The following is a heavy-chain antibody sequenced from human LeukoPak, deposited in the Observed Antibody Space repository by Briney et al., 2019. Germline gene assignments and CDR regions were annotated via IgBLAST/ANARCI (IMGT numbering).Heavy chain of an antibody. CDR2: IYYSGST. CDR1: GCSISSYY. CDR3: ARCCSGGSCYVDAFDS. J-gene: IGHJ3*02. V-gene: IGHV4-59*01. Sequence: SETLSLTCTVSGCSISSYYWSWIRQPPGKGLEWIGYIYYSGSTNYNPSLKSRVTISVNTSKNQFSLKLSSVTAADTAVYYCARCCSGGSCYVDAFDSWGQGTMVTVSS. D-gene: IGHD2-15*01.